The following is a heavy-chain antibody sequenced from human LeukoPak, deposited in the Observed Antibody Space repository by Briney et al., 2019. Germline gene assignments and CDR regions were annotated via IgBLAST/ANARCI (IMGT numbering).Heavy chain of an antibody. Sequence: PGGSLRLSCAASGFTFNSYSMNWVRQAPGEGLEWVSYISSSSSTIYYADSVKGRFTLSRDNAKNSLYLQMHSLSRAHTSVYFFTRKGVLKYSFALWGQGTLVTVSS. CDR3: TRKGVLKYSFAL. V-gene: IGHV3-48*01. J-gene: IGHJ5*02. CDR2: ISSSSSTI. CDR1: GFTFNSYS. D-gene: IGHD5-18*01.